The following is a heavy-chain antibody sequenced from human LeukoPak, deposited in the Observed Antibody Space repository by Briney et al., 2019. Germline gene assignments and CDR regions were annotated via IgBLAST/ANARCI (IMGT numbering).Heavy chain of an antibody. D-gene: IGHD5-24*01. V-gene: IGHV1-69*13. CDR2: IIPIFGTA. Sequence: SVRVSCKASGGIFSSYAISWVRQAPGQGLEWMGGIIPIFGTANYAQRFQGRVTITADESTSTAYMELSSLRSEDTAVYYCAREGDGSTIYYYYGMDVWGQGTTVTVSS. J-gene: IGHJ6*02. CDR1: GGIFSSYA. CDR3: AREGDGSTIYYYYGMDV.